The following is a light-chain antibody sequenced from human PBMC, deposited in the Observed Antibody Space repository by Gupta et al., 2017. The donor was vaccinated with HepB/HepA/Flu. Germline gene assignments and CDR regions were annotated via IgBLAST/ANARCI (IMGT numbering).Light chain of an antibody. CDR3: QQYKRPLT. CDR2: DAF. V-gene: IGKV3-15*01. Sequence: EIVMTQSPATLSVSPRTRVTLSCRASESIGTNLAWYQQKPGQSPRLLVYDAFTTASGVPDRFRGSGSETEFTLTSSGRQSEDFAFYYGQQYKRPLTFGGGTKVEIK. CDR1: ESIGTN. J-gene: IGKJ4*01.